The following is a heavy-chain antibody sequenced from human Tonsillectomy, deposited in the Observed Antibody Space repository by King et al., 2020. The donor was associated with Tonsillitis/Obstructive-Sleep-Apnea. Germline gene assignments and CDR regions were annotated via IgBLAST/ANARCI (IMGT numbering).Heavy chain of an antibody. Sequence: LQLQESGPGLVKPSETLSLTCTVSGGSISSYYWSWIRQPPGKGLEWIGYIYYSGSTNYNPSLKSRVTISVDTSKNQFSLKLSSVTAADTAGYYCASSTYCSSTSCYLDYWGQGTLVTVSS. CDR3: ASSTYCSSTSCYLDY. J-gene: IGHJ4*02. V-gene: IGHV4-59*08. CDR1: GGSISSYY. CDR2: IYYSGST. D-gene: IGHD2-2*01.